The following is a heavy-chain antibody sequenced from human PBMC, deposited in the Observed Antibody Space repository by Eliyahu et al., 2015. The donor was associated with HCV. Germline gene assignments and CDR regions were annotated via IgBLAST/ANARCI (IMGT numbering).Heavy chain of an antibody. J-gene: IGHJ4*02. CDR3: ARGLVVPAATLDY. CDR1: GFXFSSYG. Sequence: QVQLVESGGGXVQPGRSLRLSCAAPGFXFSSYGMHWVRQAPDKGLEWVAVIWYDGSNKYYADSVKGRFTISRDNSKNTLYLQMNSLRAEDTAVYYCARGLVVPAATLDYLGQGTLVTVSS. D-gene: IGHD2-2*01. CDR2: IWYDGSNK. V-gene: IGHV3-33*01.